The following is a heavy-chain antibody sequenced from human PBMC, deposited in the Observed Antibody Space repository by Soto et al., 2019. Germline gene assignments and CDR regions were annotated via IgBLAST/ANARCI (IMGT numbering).Heavy chain of an antibody. J-gene: IGHJ4*02. CDR3: AKVYRELVVAAYYFDY. CDR2: ISGSGGST. CDR1: GLTFSSYA. Sequence: PGGSLRLSCAASGLTFSSYAMSWVRQAPGKGLEWVSAISGSGGSTYYADSVKGRFTISRDNSKNTLYLQMNSLRAEDTAVYYCAKVYRELVVAAYYFDYWGQGTLVTVSS. V-gene: IGHV3-23*01. D-gene: IGHD2-15*01.